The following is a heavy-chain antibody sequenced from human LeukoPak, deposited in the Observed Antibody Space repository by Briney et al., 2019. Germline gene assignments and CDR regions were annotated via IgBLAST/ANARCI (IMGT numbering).Heavy chain of an antibody. V-gene: IGHV3-21*01. Sequence: GSLRLSCAASGFTFSSYAMNWVRQAPGKGLEWVSSISSSSSYIYYADSVKGRFTISRDNAKNSLYLQMNSLRAEDTAVYYCAREVAPRYYYDSSGYYLDYWGQGTLVTVSS. J-gene: IGHJ4*02. CDR2: ISSSSSYI. CDR3: AREVAPRYYYDSSGYYLDY. D-gene: IGHD3-22*01. CDR1: GFTFSSYA.